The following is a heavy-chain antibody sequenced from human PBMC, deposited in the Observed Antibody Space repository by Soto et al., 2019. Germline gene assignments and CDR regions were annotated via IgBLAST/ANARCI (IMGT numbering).Heavy chain of an antibody. Sequence: TPSLTRRVSGGSTPCCSSGRTRPPPGKALEWIGYIPFSGRTDYNPALQSRVTISVDPSKTQFSLSLRSVTTEDTAVYYCARRGGGAARTFDDWGQGALVTVSS. V-gene: IGHV4-59*01. J-gene: IGHJ4*02. D-gene: IGHD6-6*01. CDR1: GGSTPCCS. CDR2: IPFSGRT. CDR3: ARRGGGAARTFDD.